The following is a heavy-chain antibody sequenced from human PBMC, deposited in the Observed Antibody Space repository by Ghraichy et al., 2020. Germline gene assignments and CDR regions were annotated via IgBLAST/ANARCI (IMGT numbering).Heavy chain of an antibody. V-gene: IGHV4-59*08. D-gene: IGHD3-22*01. CDR2: IYHSGST. Sequence: SETLSLTCTVSGGPINIYYWSWIRQPPGKGLEWVGHIYHSGSTNYNPSLKSRVTISVDTSKNQFSLKLSSVTAADTAVYYCARHYYDTSGYVGFDYWGQGTLVTVSS. CDR3: ARHYYDTSGYVGFDY. CDR1: GGPINIYY. J-gene: IGHJ4*02.